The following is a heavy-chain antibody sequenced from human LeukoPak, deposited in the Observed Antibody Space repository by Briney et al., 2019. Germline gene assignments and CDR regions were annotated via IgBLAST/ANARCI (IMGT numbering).Heavy chain of an antibody. V-gene: IGHV1-2*02. CDR1: GGTFSSYA. D-gene: IGHD1-26*01. J-gene: IGHJ6*03. Sequence: ASVKVSCKASGGTFSSYAISWVRQAPGQGLEWMGWINPNSGGTNYAQKFQGRVTMTRDTSISTAYMELSRLRSDDTAVYYCARGGSYYRYYYYYMDVWGKGTTVTISS. CDR2: INPNSGGT. CDR3: ARGGSYYRYYYYYMDV.